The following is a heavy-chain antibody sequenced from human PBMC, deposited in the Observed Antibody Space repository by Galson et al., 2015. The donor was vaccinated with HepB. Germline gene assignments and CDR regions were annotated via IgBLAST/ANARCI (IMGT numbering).Heavy chain of an antibody. J-gene: IGHJ6*02. CDR1: GYTFTRYY. CDR2: INPSGGST. Sequence: SVKVSCKASGYTFTRYYMHWVRQAPGQGLEWMGIINPSGGSTSYAQKLQGRVTMTRDTSTSTVYMELSSLRSEDTAVYYCARDLYSSGWYGYYYYGMDVWGQGTTVTVSS. D-gene: IGHD6-19*01. CDR3: ARDLYSSGWYGYYYYGMDV. V-gene: IGHV1-46*04.